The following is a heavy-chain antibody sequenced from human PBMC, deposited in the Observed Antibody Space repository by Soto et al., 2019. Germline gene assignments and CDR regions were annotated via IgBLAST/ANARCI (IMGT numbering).Heavy chain of an antibody. D-gene: IGHD3-10*01. CDR1: GFSLSTSGVG. Sequence: GSGPTLVNPTQTLTLTCTFSGFSLSTSGVGVGWIRQPPGKALEWLALIYWDDDKRYSPSLKSRLTITKDTSKNQVVLTMTNMDPVDTATYYCAHPGNTYYYGSGVFDIWGQGTMVTVSS. J-gene: IGHJ3*02. CDR3: AHPGNTYYYGSGVFDI. V-gene: IGHV2-5*02. CDR2: IYWDDDK.